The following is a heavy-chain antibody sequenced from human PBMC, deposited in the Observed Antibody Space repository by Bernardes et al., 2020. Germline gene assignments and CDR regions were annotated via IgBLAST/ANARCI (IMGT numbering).Heavy chain of an antibody. CDR3: ASWRLD. Sequence: GGSLRLSCTASGFTFSSYWMSWVRQAPGKGLEWVANINQDGSEKYYVDSVKGRFTISRDNAKNSLFLQMNSLSAEDTAVYYCASWRLDWGQGTLVTVSS. CDR2: INQDGSEK. CDR1: GFTFSSYW. D-gene: IGHD3-16*01. V-gene: IGHV3-7*03. J-gene: IGHJ4*02.